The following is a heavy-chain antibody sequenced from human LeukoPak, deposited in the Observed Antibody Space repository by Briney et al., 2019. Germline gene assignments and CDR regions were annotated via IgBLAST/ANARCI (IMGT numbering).Heavy chain of an antibody. V-gene: IGHV4-59*12. J-gene: IGHJ4*02. CDR2: IYHSGST. D-gene: IGHD2-8*01. CDR3: ARGMDVDY. CDR1: GGSISGYY. Sequence: SETLSLTCTVSGGSISGYYWSWIRQPPGKGLEWIGYIYHSGSTYYNPSLKSRVTISVDRSKNQFSLKLSSVTAADTAVYYCARGMDVDYWGQGTLVTVSS.